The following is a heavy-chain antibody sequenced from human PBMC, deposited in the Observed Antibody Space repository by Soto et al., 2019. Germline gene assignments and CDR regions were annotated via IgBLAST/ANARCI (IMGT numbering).Heavy chain of an antibody. V-gene: IGHV3-23*01. CDR1: GFTFSSYA. D-gene: IGHD3-10*01. CDR3: AKAVLYGSDILGEFDY. J-gene: IGHJ4*02. CDR2: ISGSGGST. Sequence: PGGSLRLSCAASGFTFSSYAMSWVRQAPGKGLEWVSAISGSGGSTYYADSVKGRFTISRDNSKNTLYLQMNSLRAEDTAVYYCAKAVLYGSDILGEFDYWGQGTLVTVSS.